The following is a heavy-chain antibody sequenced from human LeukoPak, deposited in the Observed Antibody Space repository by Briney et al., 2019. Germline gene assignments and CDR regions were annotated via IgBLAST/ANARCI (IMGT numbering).Heavy chain of an antibody. V-gene: IGHV4-39*01. Sequence: SETLSLTCTVSGGSISNSTHYWGWVRQPPGKGLEWLGTMYYSGNTYYSPSLKSRVTISVDTSKNQFSLRLSSVTAADTAVYFCMRHEEEDGYNAKPFDSWGQGTLVTVSS. J-gene: IGHJ4*02. CDR2: MYYSGNT. D-gene: IGHD5-24*01. CDR3: MRHEEEDGYNAKPFDS. CDR1: GGSISNSTHY.